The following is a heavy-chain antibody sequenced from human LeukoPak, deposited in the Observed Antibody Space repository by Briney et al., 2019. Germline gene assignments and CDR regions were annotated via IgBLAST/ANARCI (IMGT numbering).Heavy chain of an antibody. CDR3: AKGRYSYGYSVNYYYMDV. D-gene: IGHD5-18*01. CDR1: GFTFSSYA. J-gene: IGHJ6*03. V-gene: IGHV3-23*01. Sequence: GGSLRLSCAASGFTFSSYAMSWVRQAPGKGLEWLSAISGSGGRTYYADSVKGRFTISRDNSKNTLYLQMNGLRAEDTAVYYCAKGRYSYGYSVNYYYMDVWGKGTTVTVSS. CDR2: ISGSGGRT.